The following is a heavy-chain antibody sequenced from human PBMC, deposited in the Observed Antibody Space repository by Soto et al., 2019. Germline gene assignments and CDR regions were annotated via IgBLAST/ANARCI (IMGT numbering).Heavy chain of an antibody. J-gene: IGHJ6*02. V-gene: IGHV4-59*02. CDR1: GGSVTSYY. CDR2: IYYSGST. Sequence: LSLTCTVSGGSVTSYYWSCIRQPPGKALEWIGTIYYSGSTNYNPSLKSRVSISVDTSKNQFSLKVGSVTAADTAVYFCARALYGSGVLDVWGQGTTVTVSS. D-gene: IGHD3-10*01. CDR3: ARALYGSGVLDV.